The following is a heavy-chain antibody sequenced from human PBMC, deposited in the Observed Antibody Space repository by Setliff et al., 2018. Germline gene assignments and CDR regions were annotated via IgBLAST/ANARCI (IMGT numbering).Heavy chain of an antibody. V-gene: IGHV4-4*07. J-gene: IGHJ6*03. CDR1: GGSTSSYY. D-gene: IGHD6-19*01. CDR3: AREQWLDPPGYYYRDV. Sequence: SETLSLTCTVSGGSTSSYYWSWIRQPAGKGLEWIGHIYIGGSANYNPSLKSRVTMSIDTSKNQFSLKLNSVTAADMAVYYCAREQWLDPPGYYYRDVWAKGTTVTVSS. CDR2: IYIGGSA.